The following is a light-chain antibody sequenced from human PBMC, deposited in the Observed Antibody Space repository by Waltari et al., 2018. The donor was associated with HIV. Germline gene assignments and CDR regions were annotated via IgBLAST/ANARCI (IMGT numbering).Light chain of an antibody. CDR3: SAWDSTLGAWV. Sequence: QAGLTQPPSVSKDLRQTATITCTGNNYNVGGQEAAWLQQHQGHPPKLLSYRDNNRPSGISERFSASRSGNTASLTITALQPEDEADYYCSAWDSTLGAWVFGGGTKLTVL. CDR2: RDN. V-gene: IGLV10-54*01. J-gene: IGLJ3*02. CDR1: NYNVGGQE.